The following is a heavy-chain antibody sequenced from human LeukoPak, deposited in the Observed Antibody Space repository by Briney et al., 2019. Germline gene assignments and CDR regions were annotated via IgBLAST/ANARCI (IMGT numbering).Heavy chain of an antibody. J-gene: IGHJ4*02. D-gene: IGHD3-16*01. CDR3: ASKIGDDLDY. CDR2: TSDDENYK. CDR1: GFTFRRYA. Sequence: GGALRISRAAPGFTFRRYAIQLARPAPGKGPEWVAFTSDDENYKYYADSVKGRFTISRDNSKNTLYLQMNSLRAEDTAVYFCASKIGDDLDYWGQGTLVTVSS. V-gene: IGHV3-30*04.